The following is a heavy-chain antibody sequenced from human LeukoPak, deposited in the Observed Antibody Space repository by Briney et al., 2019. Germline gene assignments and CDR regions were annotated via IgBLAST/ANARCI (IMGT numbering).Heavy chain of an antibody. CDR3: ARGRPNYYDSSGYYASATEYYYYYMDV. D-gene: IGHD3-22*01. CDR1: GGSISSGGYY. Sequence: PSQTLSLTCTVSGGSISSGGYYWSWIRQHPGKGLEWIGYIYYSGSTYYNPSLKSRVTISVDTSKNQFSLKLSSVTAADTAVYYCARGRPNYYDSSGYYASATEYYYYYMDVWGKGTTVTVSS. CDR2: IYYSGST. V-gene: IGHV4-31*03. J-gene: IGHJ6*03.